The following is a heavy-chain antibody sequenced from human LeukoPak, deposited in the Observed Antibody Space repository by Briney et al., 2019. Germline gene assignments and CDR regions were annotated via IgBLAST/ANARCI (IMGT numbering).Heavy chain of an antibody. J-gene: IGHJ5*02. CDR3: ARGRSSSVGWFDP. V-gene: IGHV4-34*01. CDR1: GGTFRGYF. D-gene: IGHD6-6*01. CDR2: IYHSGST. Sequence: SETLSLTCAVYGGTFRGYFWSWIRQPPGKGLEWIGYIYHSGSTYYNPSLKSRVTISVDRSKNQFSLKLSSVTAADTAVYYCARGRSSSVGWFDPWGQGTLVTVSS.